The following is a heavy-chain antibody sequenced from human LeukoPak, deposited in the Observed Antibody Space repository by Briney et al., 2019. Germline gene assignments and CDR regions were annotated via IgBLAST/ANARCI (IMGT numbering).Heavy chain of an antibody. D-gene: IGHD3-10*01. CDR1: RFTFSNYW. J-gene: IGHJ4*02. CDR3: ARADYYGSILDY. V-gene: IGHV3-7*04. CDR2: IEQDGSAK. Sequence: GGSLRLSCAASRFTFSNYWMSWVRQAPGKGLEWVANIEQDGSAKYYVVSVDGRFTVSRDNAENSLYLQMDFLRAEDTAVYYCARADYYGSILDYWGQGSLVTVSS.